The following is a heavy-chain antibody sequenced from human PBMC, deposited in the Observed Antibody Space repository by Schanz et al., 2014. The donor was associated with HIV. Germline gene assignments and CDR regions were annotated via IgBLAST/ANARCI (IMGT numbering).Heavy chain of an antibody. CDR1: GFTFRSYA. Sequence: EVQLVESGGGLVRPGGSLRIFCATSGFTFRSYAMSWVRQAPGKGLEWVSRISDSGGSTYYADSVKGRFTISRDNSKNRLYLQMNSLRAEDTAIYYCAKVFTVITYVAEYFHHWGQGTLVSVSS. D-gene: IGHD3-16*01. V-gene: IGHV3-23*04. J-gene: IGHJ1*01. CDR3: AKVFTVITYVAEYFHH. CDR2: ISDSGGST.